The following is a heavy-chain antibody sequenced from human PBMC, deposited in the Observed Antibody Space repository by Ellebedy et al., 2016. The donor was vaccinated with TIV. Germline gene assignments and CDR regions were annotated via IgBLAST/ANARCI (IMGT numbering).Heavy chain of an antibody. V-gene: IGHV4-39*01. J-gene: IGHJ2*01. CDR3: ISASYPDWYFDL. Sequence: PGGSLRLSCTVSGVSISSGSFSWGWIRQPPGKGLDWIGIIYYSGSTYYNPSLTSRVTISVDTSKNQFSLKLSSVTAADTAVYYCISASYPDWYFDLWGRGTLVTVSS. D-gene: IGHD1-26*01. CDR1: GVSISSGSFS. CDR2: IYYSGST.